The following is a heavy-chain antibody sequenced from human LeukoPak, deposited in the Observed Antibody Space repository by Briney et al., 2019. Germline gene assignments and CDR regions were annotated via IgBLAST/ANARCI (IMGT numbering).Heavy chain of an antibody. J-gene: IGHJ4*02. D-gene: IGHD4-17*01. CDR2: IYSGGST. CDR3: ARDPTTVTGDDY. V-gene: IGHV3-53*01. CDR1: GFTVSSNY. Sequence: AGGSLRLSCAASGFTVSSNYMSWARQAPGKGLEWVSVIYSGGSTYYADSVKGRFTISRDNSKNTLYLQMNSLRAEDTAVYYCARDPTTVTGDDYWGQGTLVTVSS.